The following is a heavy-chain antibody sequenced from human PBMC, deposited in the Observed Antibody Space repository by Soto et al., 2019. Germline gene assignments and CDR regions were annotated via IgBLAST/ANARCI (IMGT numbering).Heavy chain of an antibody. CDR1: GGSISSGGYY. V-gene: IGHV4-31*03. CDR2: IYYSGRT. D-gene: IGHD3-9*01. CDR3: ARDVEYYDILTGYYSRYFQH. Sequence: QVQLQESGPGLVKPSQTLSLTCTVSGGSISSGGYYWSWIRQHPGKGLEWIGYIYYSGRTYYNPSLKSRVTISVDTSKNQFSLKLRSVTAADTAVYYCARDVEYYDILTGYYSRYFQHWGQGTLVTVSS. J-gene: IGHJ1*01.